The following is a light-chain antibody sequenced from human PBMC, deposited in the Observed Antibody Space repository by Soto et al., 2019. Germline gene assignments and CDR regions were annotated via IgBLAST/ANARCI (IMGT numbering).Light chain of an antibody. CDR2: DVS. V-gene: IGLV2-14*03. J-gene: IGLJ2*01. CDR3: SSYSNTGSLI. Sequence: QSALTQPASVSHSPGQSITISCTGTSIDVGGANFVSWYQQHPGKVPKLVIYDVSNRPSGVSTRFSGSKSGNTASLTISGLQSEDEADYYCSSYSNTGSLIFGGGTKLTVL. CDR1: SIDVGGANF.